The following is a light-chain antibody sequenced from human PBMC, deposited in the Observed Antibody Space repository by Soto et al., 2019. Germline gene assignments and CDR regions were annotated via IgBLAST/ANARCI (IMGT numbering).Light chain of an antibody. V-gene: IGLV2-23*01. J-gene: IGLJ3*02. Sequence: QSALPQPASVSGSPGQSITMSCAGASSDVGSYNLVSWYQQYPGKAPKLIIYEGNKRPSGVSNRLSGSGSSNTASLTISGLQAEDAADYYCCSYTGSSTSFGGGTKVTVL. CDR2: EGN. CDR3: CSYTGSSTS. CDR1: SSDVGSYNL.